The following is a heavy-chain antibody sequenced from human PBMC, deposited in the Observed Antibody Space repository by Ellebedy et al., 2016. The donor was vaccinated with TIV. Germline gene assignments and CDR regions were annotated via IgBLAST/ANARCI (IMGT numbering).Heavy chain of an antibody. CDR3: ARGLRQQTGVYY. J-gene: IGHJ4*02. V-gene: IGHV3-74*01. CDR2: INSDGSST. D-gene: IGHD5-12*01. Sequence: GESLKISCEASGITIISYWMHWVRQTPGKGLVWVSRINSDGSSTSYADSVKGRFTISRDHAKNSLYLQMNSLRAEDTAVYYCARGLRQQTGVYYWGQGTLVTVSS. CDR1: GITIISYW.